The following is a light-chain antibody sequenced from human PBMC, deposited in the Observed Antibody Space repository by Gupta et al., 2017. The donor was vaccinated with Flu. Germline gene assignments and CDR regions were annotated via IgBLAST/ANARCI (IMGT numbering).Light chain of an antibody. J-gene: IGLJ1*01. V-gene: IGLV8-61*01. CDR3: MLYMGGGVSV. CDR1: SGSVSTSYY. CDR2: STN. Sequence: QTVVTQEPSFSVSPGGTVTLTCGLSSGSVSTSYYPSWYQQTPGQAPRTPIYSTNSRSSGVPDRFSGSILGNKAALTITGAQAGDESDYYCMLYMGGGVSVFGTGTKVTVL.